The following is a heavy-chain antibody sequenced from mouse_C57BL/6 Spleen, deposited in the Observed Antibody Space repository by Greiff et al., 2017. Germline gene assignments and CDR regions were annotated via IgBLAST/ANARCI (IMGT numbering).Heavy chain of an antibody. Sequence: EVQGVESGGGLVQPKGSLKLSCAASGFSFNTYAMNWVRQAPGKGLEWVARIRSKSNNYATYYADSVKDRFTISRDDSESMLYLQMNNLKTEDTAMYYCVRHGWLRDYYAMDYWGQGTSVTVSS. J-gene: IGHJ4*01. V-gene: IGHV10-1*01. D-gene: IGHD1-1*02. CDR3: VRHGWLRDYYAMDY. CDR1: GFSFNTYA. CDR2: IRSKSNNYAT.